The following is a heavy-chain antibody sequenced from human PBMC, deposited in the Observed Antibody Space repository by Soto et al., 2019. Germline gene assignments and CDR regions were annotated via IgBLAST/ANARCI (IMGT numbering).Heavy chain of an antibody. D-gene: IGHD2-8*02. CDR3: AKGPYISSSYWWFDF. Sequence: SGGSLRLSCEASGFTFGDYAMGWVRQSPGKGLEWVSGLNWNGGSPISADSVKGRFTISRDNAKNSLFLQMNSLRAEDTALYYCAKGPYISSSYWWFDFWGQGNLVPVSS. V-gene: IGHV3-20*04. CDR1: GFTFGDYA. CDR2: LNWNGGSP. J-gene: IGHJ5*01.